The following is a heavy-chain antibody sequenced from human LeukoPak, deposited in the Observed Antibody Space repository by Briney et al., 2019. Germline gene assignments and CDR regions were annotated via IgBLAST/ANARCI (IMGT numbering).Heavy chain of an antibody. Sequence: GGSLRLSCAASGFTFSNYAFHWVRQAPGKGLEYVSAINDSGDTTYYADSVKGRFTISRDISKNTLFLQMGSLRTEDMAVYYCARGHRSSWFDAFDIWGQGIMVTVSS. CDR1: GFTFSNYA. D-gene: IGHD6-13*01. CDR2: INDSGDTT. J-gene: IGHJ3*02. V-gene: IGHV3-64*02. CDR3: ARGHRSSWFDAFDI.